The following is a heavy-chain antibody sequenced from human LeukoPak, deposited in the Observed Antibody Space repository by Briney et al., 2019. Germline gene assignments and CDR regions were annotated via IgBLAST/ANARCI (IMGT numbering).Heavy chain of an antibody. CDR3: ARDSRGGWSGYFDF. CDR2: IWHDGSAE. J-gene: IGHJ4*02. CDR1: GFIFSPYG. V-gene: IGHV3-33*01. D-gene: IGHD6-19*01. Sequence: GRSLRLSCAASGFIFSPYGMFWVRQAPGKGLEWAAVIWHDGSAEFYADSVKGRFSISRDDSKNTVYLQMNSLRAEDTALYYCARDSRGGWSGYFDFWGQGTLVTVSS.